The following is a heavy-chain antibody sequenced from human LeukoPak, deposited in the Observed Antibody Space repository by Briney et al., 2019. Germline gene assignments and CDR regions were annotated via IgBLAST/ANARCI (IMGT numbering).Heavy chain of an antibody. J-gene: IGHJ4*02. V-gene: IGHV4-39*01. CDR1: GGSISSSSYY. Sequence: SETLSLTCTVSGGSISSSSYYWGWIRQPPGKGLEWIGSIHYSGSTYYNPSLKSRVTISVDTSKNQFSLKLSSVTAADTAVYYCARQVPGQWLIDYWGQGTLVTVSS. CDR2: IHYSGST. CDR3: ARQVPGQWLIDY. D-gene: IGHD6-19*01.